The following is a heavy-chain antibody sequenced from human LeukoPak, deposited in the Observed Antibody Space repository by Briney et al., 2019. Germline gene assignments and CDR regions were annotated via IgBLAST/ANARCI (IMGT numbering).Heavy chain of an antibody. CDR1: GGSISSGGYS. D-gene: IGHD4-17*01. CDR3: ARGYGDYVETNWYFDL. Sequence: PSQTLSLTCAVSGGSISSGGYSWSWIRQHPGKGLEWIGYIYYSGSTYYNPSLKSRVTISVDTSKNQFSLKLSSVTAADTAVYYCARGYGDYVETNWYFDLWGRGTLVTVSS. J-gene: IGHJ2*01. CDR2: IYYSGST. V-gene: IGHV4-31*11.